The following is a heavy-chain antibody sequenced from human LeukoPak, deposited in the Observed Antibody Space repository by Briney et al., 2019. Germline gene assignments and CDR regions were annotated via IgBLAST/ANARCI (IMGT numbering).Heavy chain of an antibody. J-gene: IGHJ5*02. CDR1: GGAVNNYY. Sequence: SETLSLTCIVSGGAVNNYYWSWIRQPPGKGLEWIGNVYHSGSTSYNPSLKSRVTISRDTSKNQFSLRLTSVTAADTAVYYCAREDSGTSGYVFDPWGQGTLVTVSS. V-gene: IGHV4-59*02. CDR3: AREDSGTSGYVFDP. CDR2: VYHSGST. D-gene: IGHD3-22*01.